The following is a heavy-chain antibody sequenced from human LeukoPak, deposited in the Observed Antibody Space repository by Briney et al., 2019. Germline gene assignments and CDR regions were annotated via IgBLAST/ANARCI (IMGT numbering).Heavy chain of an antibody. CDR2: INHSGST. Sequence: SETLSLTCAVYGGSFSGYYWSSIRQPPGKGLEWIGEINHSGSTNYNPSLKSRVTISVDTSKNQFSLKLSSVTAADTAVYYCARARLSSGFEDYWGQGTLVTVSS. CDR1: GGSFSGYY. CDR3: ARARLSSGFEDY. D-gene: IGHD6-19*01. J-gene: IGHJ4*02. V-gene: IGHV4-34*01.